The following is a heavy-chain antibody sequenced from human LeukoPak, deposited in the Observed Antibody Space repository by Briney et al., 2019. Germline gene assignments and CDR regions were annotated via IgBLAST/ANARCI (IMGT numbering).Heavy chain of an antibody. CDR1: GFTFSIYW. D-gene: IGHD6-19*01. J-gene: IGHJ4*02. Sequence: GGSLRPSCAASGFTFSIYWMSWVRQAPGKGLEWVANIKQDGSEKYYVESVKGRFTISRDNSKNTLYLQMNSLRAEDTALYYCVKRVYTSVSFDCWGQGTLVTVSS. CDR3: VKRVYTSVSFDC. V-gene: IGHV3-7*01. CDR2: IKQDGSEK.